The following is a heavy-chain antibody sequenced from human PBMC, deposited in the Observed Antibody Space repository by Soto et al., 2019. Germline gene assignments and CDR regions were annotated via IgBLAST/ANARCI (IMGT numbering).Heavy chain of an antibody. D-gene: IGHD2-15*01. Sequence: PGGSLRLSCVASGFTFSSYAMGWVRQAPGKGLDWVSVISGSGGITYSADSVKGRFTISRDNSKNILCLQMNSLRAEDTAVYYCAKGIKDTGGYYYYSMDVWGQGTAVNVSS. CDR1: GFTFSSYA. J-gene: IGHJ6*02. V-gene: IGHV3-23*01. CDR3: AKGIKDTGGYYYYSMDV. CDR2: ISGSGGIT.